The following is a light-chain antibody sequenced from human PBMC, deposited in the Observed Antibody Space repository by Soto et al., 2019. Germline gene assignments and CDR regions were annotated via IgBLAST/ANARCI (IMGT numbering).Light chain of an antibody. Sequence: DIQLTQSPSTLSASVGDRVTLTCRASQNINNWLAWYQQKPGKAPKVLIYDASSLESGVPSRFSGSGSGTELTLTISSLQPDDFATYYCQQYDGNFGPGTKVDIK. J-gene: IGKJ3*01. CDR1: QNINNW. CDR3: QQYDGN. V-gene: IGKV1-5*01. CDR2: DAS.